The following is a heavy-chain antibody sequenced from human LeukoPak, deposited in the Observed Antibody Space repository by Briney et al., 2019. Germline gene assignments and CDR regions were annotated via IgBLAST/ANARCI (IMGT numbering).Heavy chain of an antibody. CDR3: AKDSKVAAAGYFFDY. Sequence: GGSLKLSCAASGFTFNNYGMHWVRQAPGKGLEWVAVIATDGRDKKYADSVKGRFTISRDNSKNTLYLEMNSLRPEDTAVYHCAKDSKVAAAGYFFDYWGQGTLVTVSS. V-gene: IGHV3-30*18. J-gene: IGHJ4*02. CDR1: GFTFNNYG. D-gene: IGHD6-13*01. CDR2: IATDGRDK.